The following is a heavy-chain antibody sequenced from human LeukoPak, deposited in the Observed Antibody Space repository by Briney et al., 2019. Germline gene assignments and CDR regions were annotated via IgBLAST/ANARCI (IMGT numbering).Heavy chain of an antibody. CDR2: INPNSGGT. Sequence: ASVKVSFKASGYTFTSYDINWVRQATGQGIEWMGLINPNSGGTNYSQKFQGRVTMTRDTSISTAYMELSRLRSDDPAVYYCARVSQYYYDSSGSNFQHWGQGTLVTVSS. CDR1: GYTFTSYD. CDR3: ARVSQYYYDSSGSNFQH. D-gene: IGHD3-22*01. V-gene: IGHV1-2*02. J-gene: IGHJ1*01.